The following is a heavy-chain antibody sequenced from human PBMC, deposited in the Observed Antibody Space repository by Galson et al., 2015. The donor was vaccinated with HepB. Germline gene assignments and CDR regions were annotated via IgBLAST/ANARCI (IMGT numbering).Heavy chain of an antibody. D-gene: IGHD2-2*01. Sequence: SLRLSCAASGFTFSSYAMHWVRQAPGKGLEWVAVISYDGSNKYYADSVKGRFTISRDNSKNTLYLQMNSLRAEDTAVYYCAREDIPAAAHFDYWGQGTLVTVSS. V-gene: IGHV3-30*04. CDR2: ISYDGSNK. CDR3: AREDIPAAAHFDY. CDR1: GFTFSSYA. J-gene: IGHJ4*02.